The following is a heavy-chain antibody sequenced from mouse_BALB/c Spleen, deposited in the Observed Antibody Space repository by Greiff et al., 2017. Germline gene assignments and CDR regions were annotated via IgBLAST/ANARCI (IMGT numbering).Heavy chain of an antibody. CDR1: GYTFTSYN. CDR3: ARYGSSVYAMDY. V-gene: IGHV1-12*01. D-gene: IGHD1-1*01. J-gene: IGHJ4*01. CDR2: IYPGNGDT. Sequence: QVQLQQPGAELVKPGASVKMSCKASGYTFTSYNMPWVKQTPGQGLEWIGAIYPGNGDTSYNQKFKGKATLTADKSSSTAYMQLSSLTSEDSAVYYCARYGSSVYAMDYWGQGTSVTVSS.